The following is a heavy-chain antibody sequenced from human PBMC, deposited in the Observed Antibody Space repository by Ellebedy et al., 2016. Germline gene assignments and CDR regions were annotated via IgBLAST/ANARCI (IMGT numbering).Heavy chain of an antibody. J-gene: IGHJ3*02. CDR2: IFSNDEK. V-gene: IGHV2-26*01. CDR1: GFSLSNARMG. D-gene: IGHD3-22*01. CDR3: ARTKLITMIVVVHDAFDI. Sequence: SGPTLVKPTETLTLTCTVSGFSLSNARMGVSWIRQPPGKALEWLAHIFSNDEKSYSTSLKSRLTISKDTSKSQVVLTMTNMDPVDTATYYCARTKLITMIVVVHDAFDIWGQGTMVTVSS.